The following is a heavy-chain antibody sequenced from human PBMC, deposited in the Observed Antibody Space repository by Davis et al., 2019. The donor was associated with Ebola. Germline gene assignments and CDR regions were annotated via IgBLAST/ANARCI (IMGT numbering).Heavy chain of an antibody. CDR2: INHSGST. CDR3: AVAGPNLDY. D-gene: IGHD6-19*01. Sequence: GSLRLSCAASGFSFSSYGMHWVRQAPGKGLEWIGEINHSGSTYYNPSLKSRVTISLDTSKNQFSLKLRSVTAADTAVYYCAVAGPNLDYWGQGTLVTVSS. CDR1: GFSFSSYG. V-gene: IGHV4-34*08. J-gene: IGHJ4*02.